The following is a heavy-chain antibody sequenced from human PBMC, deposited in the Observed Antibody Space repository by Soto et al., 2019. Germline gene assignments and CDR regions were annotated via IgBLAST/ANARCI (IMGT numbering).Heavy chain of an antibody. CDR3: ARDVEQQLGWFDP. Sequence: EVQLVESGGGLVQPGGSLRLSCAAFGFTFSSYWMSWVRQAPGKGLEWVANIKQDGSEKYYVDSVKGRFTISRDNAKNSLYLQMNSLRAEDTAVYYCARDVEQQLGWFDPWGQGTLVTVSS. CDR1: GFTFSSYW. D-gene: IGHD6-13*01. V-gene: IGHV3-7*03. CDR2: IKQDGSEK. J-gene: IGHJ5*02.